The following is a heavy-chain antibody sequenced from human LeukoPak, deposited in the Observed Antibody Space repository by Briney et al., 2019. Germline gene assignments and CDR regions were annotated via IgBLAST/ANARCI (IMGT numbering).Heavy chain of an antibody. D-gene: IGHD6-13*01. CDR1: GGSISNYY. CDR3: ARHGGYSSPYLH. V-gene: IGHV4-59*08. J-gene: IGHJ1*01. CDR2: IYYSGST. Sequence: PSETLSLTCTVPGGSISNYYWGWIRQPPGKGLECIGYIYYSGSTNYNPSLKSRVTISVDTSKNQFSLKLSSVTATDTAVYYCARHGGYSSPYLHWGQGTLVTVSS.